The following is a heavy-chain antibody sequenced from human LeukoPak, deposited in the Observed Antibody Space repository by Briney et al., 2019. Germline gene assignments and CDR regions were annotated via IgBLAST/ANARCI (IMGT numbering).Heavy chain of an antibody. D-gene: IGHD3-3*01. J-gene: IGHJ6*02. CDR2: IYYSGST. Sequence: PSQTLSLTCTVSGGSISSGGYYWSWIRQHPGKGLEWIGYIYYSGSTYYNPSLKSRVTISVDTSKNQFSLKLSSVTAADTAVYYCARDRPSKEYYDFWSGYPERNYYYYGMDVWGQGTTVTVSS. CDR1: GGSISSGGYY. CDR3: ARDRPSKEYYDFWSGYPERNYYYYGMDV. V-gene: IGHV4-30-4*08.